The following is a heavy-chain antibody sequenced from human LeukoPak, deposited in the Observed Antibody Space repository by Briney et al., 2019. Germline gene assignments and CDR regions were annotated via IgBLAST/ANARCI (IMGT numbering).Heavy chain of an antibody. D-gene: IGHD3-9*01. CDR3: ARGGPSRGTGFYYFDS. CDR1: GYTFTGYY. CDR2: FNPNSGGT. J-gene: IGHJ4*02. V-gene: IGHV1-2*02. Sequence: ASVKVSCKASGYTFTGYYIHWVRQAPGQGLEWMGWFNPNSGGTNYAQKFQGRVTMTRDTSISTAYLELSSLRSDDTALYYCARGGPSRGTGFYYFDSWGQGTLVTVSS.